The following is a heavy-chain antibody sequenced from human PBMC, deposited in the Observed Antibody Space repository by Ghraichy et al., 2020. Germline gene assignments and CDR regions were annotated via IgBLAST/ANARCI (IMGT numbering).Heavy chain of an antibody. D-gene: IGHD2-15*01. CDR1: GFTFSSYA. CDR3: AKDLGFCSGGSCFNSFDS. V-gene: IGHV3-23*01. CDR2: ISGNGGST. Sequence: GGSLRLSCAASGFTFSSYAMSWVRQAPGKGLEWVSAISGNGGSTYYADSVKGRFTISRDNSKNTLYVQMNGLRAEDTAVYYCAKDLGFCSGGSCFNSFDSWGHGTLVTVSS. J-gene: IGHJ4*01.